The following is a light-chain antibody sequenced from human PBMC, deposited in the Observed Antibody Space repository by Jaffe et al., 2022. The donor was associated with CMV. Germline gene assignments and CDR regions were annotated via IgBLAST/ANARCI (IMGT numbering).Light chain of an antibody. J-gene: IGLJ2*01. CDR1: KLGDKY. CDR2: QDT. V-gene: IGLV3-1*01. Sequence: SYELTQPPSVSVSPGQTASITCSGDKLGDKYACWYQKKPGQSPLLVIFQDTKRPSGIPERFSGSNSGNTATLTVSGTQAMDEADYYCQAWDSSTGNVVFGGGTKLTVL. CDR3: QAWDSSTGNVV.